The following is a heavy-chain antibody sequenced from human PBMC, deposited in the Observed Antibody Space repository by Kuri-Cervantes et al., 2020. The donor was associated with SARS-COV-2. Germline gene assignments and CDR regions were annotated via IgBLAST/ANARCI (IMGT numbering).Heavy chain of an antibody. V-gene: IGHV1-2*02. Sequence: ASVKVSCKASGYTFTGYYIHWVRQAPGQGLERMGWINPNSGGTNYAQKFQGRVTVTSDASISTAYMELSGLRSDDTAVYYCTRDGGIAARSDYWDQGTLVTVSS. CDR3: TRDGGIAARSDY. J-gene: IGHJ4*02. CDR2: INPNSGGT. D-gene: IGHD6-6*01. CDR1: GYTFTGYY.